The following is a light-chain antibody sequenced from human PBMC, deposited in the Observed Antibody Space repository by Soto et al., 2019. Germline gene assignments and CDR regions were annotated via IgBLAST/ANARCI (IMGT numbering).Light chain of an antibody. CDR2: GAS. V-gene: IGKV3-20*01. J-gene: IGKJ5*01. CDR1: QSVRSSY. CDR3: QQYGSSPPIT. Sequence: EIVLTQSPGTLSLSPGARATLSCRASQSVRSSYLAWYQQKPGQAPGLLIYGASSRATGIPDRFSGSVSGTDFTLPISRLEPEDLAVYYCQQYGSSPPITFGQGTRLEIK.